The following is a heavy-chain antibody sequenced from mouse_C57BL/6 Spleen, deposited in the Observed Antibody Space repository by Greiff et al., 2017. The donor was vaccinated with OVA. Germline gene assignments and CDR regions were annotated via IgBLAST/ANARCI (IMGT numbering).Heavy chain of an antibody. Sequence: VQVVESGPGLVAPSQSLSLTCTVSGFSLTSYGVSWVRQPPGKGLEWLGVIWGDGSTNYHSALISRLSISKENCTSQVFLKLNSLQTYDTATYYCAAHSYAMGYWGRGTSVTVSS. J-gene: IGHJ4*01. CDR2: IWGDGST. CDR1: GFSLTSYG. V-gene: IGHV2-3*01. CDR3: AAHSYAMGY.